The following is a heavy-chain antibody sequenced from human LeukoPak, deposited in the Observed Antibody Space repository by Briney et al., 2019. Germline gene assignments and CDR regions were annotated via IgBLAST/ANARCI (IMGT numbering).Heavy chain of an antibody. J-gene: IGHJ4*02. CDR3: ARQYSTYYFDY. V-gene: IGHV4-61*02. CDR2: IYTSGST. CDR1: GGSINSGSYY. Sequence: KPSQTLSLTCTVSGGSINSGSYYWSWIRQPAGKGLEWIGRIYTSGSTNYNPSLKSRVTISVDTSKNQFSLKLSSVTAADTAVYYCARQYSTYYFDYWGQGTLVTVSS. D-gene: IGHD2-15*01.